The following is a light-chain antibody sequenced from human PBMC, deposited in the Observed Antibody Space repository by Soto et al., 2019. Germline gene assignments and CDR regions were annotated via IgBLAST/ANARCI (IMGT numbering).Light chain of an antibody. CDR2: GAS. V-gene: IGKV3-15*01. CDR3: XXYNNWPLT. J-gene: IGKJ4*01. Sequence: EIVMTQSPATLSVSPGERATLSCRASQSVNNNLAWYQQKPGQAPRLLIYGASARATGIPARFSGSGSGTXXXXXXXXLQSXDFXXXXXXXYNNWPLTFGGGTKVEIK. CDR1: QSVNNN.